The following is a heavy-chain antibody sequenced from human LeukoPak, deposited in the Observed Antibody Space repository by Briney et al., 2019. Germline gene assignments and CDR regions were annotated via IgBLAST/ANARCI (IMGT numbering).Heavy chain of an antibody. D-gene: IGHD1-26*01. CDR2: IKSKPDGGTT. V-gene: IGHV3-15*01. J-gene: IGHJ3*02. CDR1: GFTFGDHA. CDR3: TTDWAVGAFDI. Sequence: GGSLRLSCSTSGFTFGDHAMTWVRQAPGKGLEWVGRIKSKPDGGTTDYAAPVKGRFSISRDDSKNTLYLQMNSLKTEDTAVYYCTTDWAVGAFDIWGQGTMVTVSS.